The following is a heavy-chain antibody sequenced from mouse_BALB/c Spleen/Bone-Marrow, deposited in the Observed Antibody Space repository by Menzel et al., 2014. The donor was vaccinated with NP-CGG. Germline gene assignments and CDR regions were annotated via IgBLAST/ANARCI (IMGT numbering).Heavy chain of an antibody. V-gene: IGHV4-1*02. CDR3: ARRYGSSYRYWYFDV. Sequence: VQLQQSGGGLVRPGGSLKVSCAASGFDFSRFWMSWVRQAPGKGLEWIGEINPDSSTINYTPSLKDKFIISRDSAKNTLYLQMSKVRSEDTALYYCARRYGSSYRYWYFDVWGAGTTVTVSP. D-gene: IGHD1-1*01. J-gene: IGHJ1*01. CDR2: INPDSSTI. CDR1: GFDFSRFW.